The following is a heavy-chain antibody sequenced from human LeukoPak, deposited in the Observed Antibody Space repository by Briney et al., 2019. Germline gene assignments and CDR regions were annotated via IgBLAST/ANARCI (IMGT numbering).Heavy chain of an antibody. CDR1: GGTFSSYA. CDR2: INPNSGGT. Sequence: GASVKVSCKASGGTFSSYAISWVRQAPGQGLEWMGWINPNSGGTNYAQKFQGRVTMTRDTSISTAYMELSRLRSDDTAVYYCARDGGAEGSGSSYYYYYYMDVWGKGTTVTVSS. CDR3: ARDGGAEGSGSSYYYYYYMDV. D-gene: IGHD1-26*01. V-gene: IGHV1-2*02. J-gene: IGHJ6*03.